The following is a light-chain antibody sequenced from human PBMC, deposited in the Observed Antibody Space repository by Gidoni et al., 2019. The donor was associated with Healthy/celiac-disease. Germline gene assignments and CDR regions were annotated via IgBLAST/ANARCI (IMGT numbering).Light chain of an antibody. Sequence: IVLTQSPGTLSLSPGERATLSCRASQSVRSSYLAWYQQKPGQAPRLLIYGASSRATGIPDRFSGSGSGTDFTLTISRLEPEDFAVYYCQQYGGSPLTFGGGTKVEIK. J-gene: IGKJ4*01. CDR2: GAS. CDR1: QSVRSSY. CDR3: QQYGGSPLT. V-gene: IGKV3-20*01.